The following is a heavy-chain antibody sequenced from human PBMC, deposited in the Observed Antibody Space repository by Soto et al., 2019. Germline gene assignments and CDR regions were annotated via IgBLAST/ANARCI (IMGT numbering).Heavy chain of an antibody. D-gene: IGHD4-17*01. J-gene: IGHJ4*02. CDR1: GFTFSSYS. V-gene: IGHV3-48*01. CDR2: ISSSSSTI. Sequence: GGSLRLSCAASGFTFSSYSMNWVRQAPGKGLEWVSYISSSSSTIYYADSVKGRFTISRDNAKNSLYLQMNSLRAEDTAVYYCARVSYGDYFDYWGQGTLVTVSS. CDR3: ARVSYGDYFDY.